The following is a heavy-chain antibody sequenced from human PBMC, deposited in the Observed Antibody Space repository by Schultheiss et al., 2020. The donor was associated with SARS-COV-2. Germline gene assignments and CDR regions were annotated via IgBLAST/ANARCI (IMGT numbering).Heavy chain of an antibody. CDR3: ARDEVLGEEWFNTLDY. D-gene: IGHD3-3*01. CDR2: ISGSGGST. CDR1: GFTFSSYG. V-gene: IGHV3-23*01. J-gene: IGHJ4*02. Sequence: GGSLRLSCAASGFTFSSYGMHWVRQAPGKGLEWVSAISGSGGSTYYADSVKGRFTISRDNSKNTLYLQMNSLRAEDTAVYYCARDEVLGEEWFNTLDYWGQGTLVTVSS.